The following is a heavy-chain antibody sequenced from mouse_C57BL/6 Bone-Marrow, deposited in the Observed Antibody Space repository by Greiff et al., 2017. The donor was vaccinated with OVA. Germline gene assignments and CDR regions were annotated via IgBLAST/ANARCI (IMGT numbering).Heavy chain of an antibody. J-gene: IGHJ4*01. CDR2: IYPGDGDT. CDR3: ASLGWLLKDAMDY. CDR1: GYAFSSSW. V-gene: IGHV1-82*01. D-gene: IGHD2-3*01. Sequence: VKLVESGPELVKPGASVKISCKASGYAFSSSWMNWVKQRPGKGLEWIGRIYPGDGDTNYNGKFKGKATLTADKSSSTAYMQLSSLTSEDSAVYFCASLGWLLKDAMDYWGQGTSVTVSS.